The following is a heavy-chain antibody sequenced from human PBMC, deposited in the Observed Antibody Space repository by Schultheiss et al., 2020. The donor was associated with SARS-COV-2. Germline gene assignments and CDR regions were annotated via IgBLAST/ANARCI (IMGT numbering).Heavy chain of an antibody. CDR1: GFIFDDHG. CDR3: ARGVRYYFSAMDV. V-gene: IGHV3-20*04. J-gene: IGHJ6*02. Sequence: GGSLRLSCATSGFIFDDHGMSRVRQAPGKGLEWVSGINWNGGSTGYADSVQGRFTISRDNAKNSLYLQMNSLRAEDTALYYCARGVRYYFSAMDVWGQGTPVTVSS. D-gene: IGHD3-10*01. CDR2: INWNGGST.